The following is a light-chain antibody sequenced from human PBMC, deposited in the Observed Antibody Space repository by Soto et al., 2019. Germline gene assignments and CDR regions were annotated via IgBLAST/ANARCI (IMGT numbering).Light chain of an antibody. CDR1: SSNIGAGYD. CDR3: AAWDDSLNGYV. J-gene: IGLJ1*01. CDR2: GNT. Sequence: QSVLTQPPSVSGAPGQRVTISCTGSSSNIGAGYDVYWYQQLPGTAPKLLIYGNTSRPSGVPARFSGSKSGTSASLAITGLQAEDEADYYCAAWDDSLNGYVFGTGTKGTVL. V-gene: IGLV1-40*01.